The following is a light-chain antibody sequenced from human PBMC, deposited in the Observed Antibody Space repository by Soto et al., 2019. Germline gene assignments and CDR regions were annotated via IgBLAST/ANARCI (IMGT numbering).Light chain of an antibody. J-gene: IGKJ5*01. CDR3: QQYGSSPIT. V-gene: IGKV3-15*01. CDR2: GAS. CDR1: QTINNN. Sequence: VMTQAPATLSVSPGERATLSCRASQTINNNVAWYQLKDGQVPRLVIYGASTRATDIPARFSGSGSGTDFTLTISSLEPEDFAVYYCQQYGSSPITFGQGTRLEI.